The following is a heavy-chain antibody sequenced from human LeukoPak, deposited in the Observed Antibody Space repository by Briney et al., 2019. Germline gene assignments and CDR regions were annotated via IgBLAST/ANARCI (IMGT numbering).Heavy chain of an antibody. J-gene: IGHJ5*02. D-gene: IGHD3-22*01. V-gene: IGHV4-59*01. CDR3: ARVAYYYDSSGYYPNWFDP. CDR1: GGSISSYY. Sequence: SETLSLTCTVSGGSISSYYWSWIRQPPGKGLEWIGYIYYSGSTNYNPSLKSRVTISVDTSKNHFSPKLSSVTAADTAVYYCARVAYYYDSSGYYPNWFDPWGQGTLVTVSS. CDR2: IYYSGST.